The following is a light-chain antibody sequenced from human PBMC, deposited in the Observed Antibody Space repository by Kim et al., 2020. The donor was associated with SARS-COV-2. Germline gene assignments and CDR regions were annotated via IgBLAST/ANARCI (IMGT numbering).Light chain of an antibody. Sequence: VARGQTDSITGGGDNIGSKHVHWYQQKAGQAPVLVIYRDSSRPAEIPERFSGSNSGNTATLTVSRAQAGDEADYYCQVWDNNTWVFGAGTQLTVL. CDR2: RDS. CDR1: NIGSKH. CDR3: QVWDNNTWV. J-gene: IGLJ3*02. V-gene: IGLV3-9*01.